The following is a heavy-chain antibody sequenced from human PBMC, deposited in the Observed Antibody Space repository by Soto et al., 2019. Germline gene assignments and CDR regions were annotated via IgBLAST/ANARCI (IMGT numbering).Heavy chain of an antibody. J-gene: IGHJ3*02. V-gene: IGHV3-33*03. Sequence: PGGSLRLSCAASGFTFNNYGMHWVRQAPGKGLEWVALIWYVDSVKGRFTISRDNAKNSLYLQMKSLRAEDTAVYFCARGDYYDTSGPFSDAFNIWGQGTMVTVSS. CDR3: ARGDYYDTSGPFSDAFNI. CDR2: IW. CDR1: GFTFNNYG. D-gene: IGHD3-22*01.